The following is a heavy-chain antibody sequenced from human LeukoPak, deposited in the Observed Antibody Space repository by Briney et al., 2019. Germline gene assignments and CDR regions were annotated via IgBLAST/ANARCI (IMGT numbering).Heavy chain of an antibody. CDR1: GFAFSSYW. Sequence: GGSLRLSCEASGFAFSSYWASWVRQAPGKGLEWVANINQDGNSQNYVDSVRGRFTISKDNAKNSVYLQMNSLRAEDTAVYYCARSLWPVDYWGQGILVTVSS. J-gene: IGHJ4*02. D-gene: IGHD2-21*01. V-gene: IGHV3-7*01. CDR3: ARSLWPVDY. CDR2: INQDGNSQ.